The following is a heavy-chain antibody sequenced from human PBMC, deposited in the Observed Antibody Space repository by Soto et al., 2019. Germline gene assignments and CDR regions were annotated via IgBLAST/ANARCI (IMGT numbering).Heavy chain of an antibody. CDR3: ARPNIVVVPATGYGMDV. CDR2: IIPIFGTA. D-gene: IGHD2-2*01. Sequence: QVQLVQSGAEVKKPGSSVKVSCKASGGTFSSYAISWVRQAPGQGLEWMGGIIPIFGTANYAQKFQGRVTITADESTSTAYMELSSLRSEDPVVYYCARPNIVVVPATGYGMDVWGPGSTVTASS. CDR1: GGTFSSYA. J-gene: IGHJ6*02. V-gene: IGHV1-69*01.